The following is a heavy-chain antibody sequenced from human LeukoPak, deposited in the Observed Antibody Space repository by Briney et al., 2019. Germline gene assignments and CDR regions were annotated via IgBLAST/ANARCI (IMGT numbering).Heavy chain of an antibody. CDR1: GGSISSGGYS. V-gene: IGHV4-30-2*03. CDR2: IYYGGST. D-gene: IGHD3-3*01. J-gene: IGHJ3*02. CDR3: ASLTNYDFWSGPTMDPFDI. Sequence: PSETLSLTCAVSGGSISSGGYSWSWIRQPPGKGLEWIGSIYYGGSTYYNPSLKSRVTISVDTSKNQFSLKLSSVTAADTAVYYCASLTNYDFWSGPTMDPFDIWGQGTMVTVSS.